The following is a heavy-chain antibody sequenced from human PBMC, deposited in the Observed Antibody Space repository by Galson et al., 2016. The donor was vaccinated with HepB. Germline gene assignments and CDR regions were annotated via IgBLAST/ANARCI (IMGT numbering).Heavy chain of an antibody. J-gene: IGHJ5*02. V-gene: IGHV4-38-2*02. CDR3: AREHWGHTIPDL. Sequence: ETLSLTCTVSGYSISSGFNWGWIRAAPGKGLEWIGSMHHNGNTFCNPSVRSRVTISIVMSKNQFSLNLTSVTAADTAIYYCAREHWGHTIPDLWGQGTLVTVSS. CDR2: MHHNGNT. D-gene: IGHD3-3*01. CDR1: GYSISSGFN.